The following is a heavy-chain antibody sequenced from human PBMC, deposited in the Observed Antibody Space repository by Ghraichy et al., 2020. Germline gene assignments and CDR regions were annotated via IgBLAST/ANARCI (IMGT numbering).Heavy chain of an antibody. CDR1: GYTFTSYA. CDR3: ARGYDILTGYPPFGY. Sequence: ASVKVSCKASGYTFTSYAMHWVRQAPGQRLEWMGWINAGNGNTKYSQKFQGRVTITRDTSASTAYMELSSLRSEDTAVYYCARGYDILTGYPPFGYWGQRTLLTVSS. CDR2: INAGNGNT. D-gene: IGHD3-9*01. V-gene: IGHV1-3*01. J-gene: IGHJ4*02.